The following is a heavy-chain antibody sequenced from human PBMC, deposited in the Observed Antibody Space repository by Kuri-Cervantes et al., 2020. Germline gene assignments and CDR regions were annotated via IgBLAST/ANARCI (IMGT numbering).Heavy chain of an antibody. Sequence: ASVKVSCKASGYTFTGYYMHWVRQAPGQGLEWMGWISAYNGNTSYAQKLQGRVTMTTDTSTSTAYMELRSLRSDDTAVYYCARSRRDGYNYGLDYWGQGTLVTVSS. CDR3: ARSRRDGYNYGLDY. D-gene: IGHD5-24*01. CDR1: GYTFTGYY. CDR2: ISAYNGNT. J-gene: IGHJ4*02. V-gene: IGHV1-18*04.